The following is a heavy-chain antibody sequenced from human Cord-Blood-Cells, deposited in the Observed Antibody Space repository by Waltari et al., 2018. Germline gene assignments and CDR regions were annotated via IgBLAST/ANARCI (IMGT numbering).Heavy chain of an antibody. CDR2: INPKVGGK. J-gene: IGHJ4*02. V-gene: IGHV1-2*02. D-gene: IGHD2-21*01. CDR1: GYTFTGHY. CDR3: GGGVGILLVFDY. Sequence: QVQLVQSGAEVKKPGASVKVSCKASGYTFTGHYMHWVRQAPGQGLEWMGGINPKVGGKNYAQKFQGRATMTRDTPNRPAYMGWSRLGSDDPAGNYCGGGVGILLVFDYWGQGTLVTVSS.